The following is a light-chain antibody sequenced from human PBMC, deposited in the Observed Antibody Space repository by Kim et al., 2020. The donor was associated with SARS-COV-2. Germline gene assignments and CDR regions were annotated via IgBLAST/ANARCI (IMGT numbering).Light chain of an antibody. V-gene: IGLV3-1*01. CDR3: QAWDSSTVV. Sequence: SYELTQPPSVSVSPGQTASITCPGDKLGDKYACWYQQKPGQSPVLVIYQDSKRPSGIPERFSGFNSGNTATLTISGTQAMDEADYYCQAWDSSTVVFGGG. J-gene: IGLJ2*01. CDR2: QDS. CDR1: KLGDKY.